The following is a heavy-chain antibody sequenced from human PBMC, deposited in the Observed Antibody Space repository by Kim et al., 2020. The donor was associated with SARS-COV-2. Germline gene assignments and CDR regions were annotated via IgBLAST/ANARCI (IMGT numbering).Heavy chain of an antibody. Sequence: SETLSLTCTVSGGSISSGGYYWSWIRQHPGKGLEWIGYIYYSGSTYYNPSLKSRVTISVDTSKNQFSLKLSSVTAADTAVYYCARDRTPTYGDYETNWYFDRWGRGTLVTVSS. J-gene: IGHJ2*01. CDR3: ARDRTPTYGDYETNWYFDR. D-gene: IGHD4-17*01. V-gene: IGHV4-31*03. CDR2: IYYSGST. CDR1: GGSISSGGYY.